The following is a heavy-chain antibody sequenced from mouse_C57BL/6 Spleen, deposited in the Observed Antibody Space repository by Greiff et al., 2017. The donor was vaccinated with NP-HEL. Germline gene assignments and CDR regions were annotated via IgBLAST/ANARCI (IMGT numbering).Heavy chain of an antibody. D-gene: IGHD1-1*01. CDR3: ARENYYGSSLDY. Sequence: EVKVVESGGGLVKPGGSLKLSCAASGFTFSSYAMSWVRQTPEKRLEWVATLSDGGGYTYYPDNVKGRFTISRDNAKNNLYLQMSHLKSEDTAMDYCARENYYGSSLDYWGQGTTLTVSS. CDR1: GFTFSSYA. J-gene: IGHJ2*01. V-gene: IGHV5-4*01. CDR2: LSDGGGYT.